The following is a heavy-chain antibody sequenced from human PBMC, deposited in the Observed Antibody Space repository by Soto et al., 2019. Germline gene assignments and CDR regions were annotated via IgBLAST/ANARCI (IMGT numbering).Heavy chain of an antibody. Sequence: GGSLRLSCAASGFTFSSYWMHWVRQAPGKGLVWVSRINSDGSSTSYVDSVKGRFTISRDNAKNTLYLQMNSLRAEDTAVYYCARAEDYDFWSGYSSGAAFDIWGQGTMVTVSS. D-gene: IGHD3-3*01. CDR1: GFTFSSYW. CDR3: ARAEDYDFWSGYSSGAAFDI. V-gene: IGHV3-74*01. CDR2: INSDGSST. J-gene: IGHJ3*02.